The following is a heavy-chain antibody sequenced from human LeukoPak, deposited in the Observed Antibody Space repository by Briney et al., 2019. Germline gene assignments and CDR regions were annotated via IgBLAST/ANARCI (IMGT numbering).Heavy chain of an antibody. J-gene: IGHJ5*02. V-gene: IGHV1-18*01. CDR1: GYTFSSYG. CDR2: ISPYSGDT. Sequence: ASVKVSCKASGYTFSSYGITWVRQAPGQEREWMGWISPYSGDTNYVQKFQGRITMSTDTSTNTAYMEVRSLRSDDTAVYYCSRLTGDYDAGGNWLDPWRQGTLVTVSS. D-gene: IGHD4-17*01. CDR3: SRLTGDYDAGGNWLDP.